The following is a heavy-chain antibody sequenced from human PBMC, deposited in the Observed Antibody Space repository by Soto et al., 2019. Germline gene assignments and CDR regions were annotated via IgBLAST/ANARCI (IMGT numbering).Heavy chain of an antibody. V-gene: IGHV3-23*01. CDR1: GFTFSNYA. CDR2: ISGSGGDT. D-gene: IGHD6-19*01. J-gene: IGHJ4*02. Sequence: GGSLRLSCAASGFTFSNYAMNWVRQAPGKGLEWVSGISGSGGDTYYGDSVKGRFTISRDNSKNTLYLQMNSLRADDTAVYYCARGWQGDYWGQGTLVTVSS. CDR3: ARGWQGDY.